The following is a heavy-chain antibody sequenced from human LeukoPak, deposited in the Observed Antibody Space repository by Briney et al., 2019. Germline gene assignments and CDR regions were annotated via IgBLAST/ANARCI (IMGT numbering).Heavy chain of an antibody. D-gene: IGHD3-22*01. J-gene: IGHJ3*02. CDR3: ARGPYYDSSKTSAFDI. V-gene: IGHV4-61*02. Sequence: SQTLSLTCTVSGGSISSGSYYWSWIRQPAGKGLERIGRIYTSGSTNYNPSLKSRVTISVDTSKNQFSLKLSSVTAADTAVYYCARGPYYDSSKTSAFDIWGQGTMVTVSS. CDR2: IYTSGST. CDR1: GGSISSGSYY.